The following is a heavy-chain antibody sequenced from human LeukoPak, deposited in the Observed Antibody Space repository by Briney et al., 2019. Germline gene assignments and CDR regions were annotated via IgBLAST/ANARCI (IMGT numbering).Heavy chain of an antibody. D-gene: IGHD3-9*01. CDR2: IYYSGST. V-gene: IGHV4-59*01. CDR3: ARDRRYDILTGPRFDY. Sequence: SETLSLTCTVSGGSISSYYWSWIRQPPGKGLEWIGYIYYSGSTNYNPSLKSRVTISVDTSKNQFSLKLSSVTAVDTAVYYCARDRRYDILTGPRFDYWGQGTLVTVSS. J-gene: IGHJ4*02. CDR1: GGSISSYY.